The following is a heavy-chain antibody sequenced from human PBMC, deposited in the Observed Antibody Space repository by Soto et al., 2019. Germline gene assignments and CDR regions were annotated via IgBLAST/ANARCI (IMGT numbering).Heavy chain of an antibody. V-gene: IGHV3-30-3*01. D-gene: IGHD2-15*01. Sequence: QMQLVESGGGVVQPGRSLRLSCAASGFSFRNYNLHWVRQAPGKGLEWVAVVSHDGVNKHYAESVKGRLSISRDSSRDTLYLQMNSLRPEDTAVYYCVRETQIVMVVVPTPGSPGAFDMWGQGTMVTVSP. CDR1: GFSFRNYN. J-gene: IGHJ3*02. CDR3: VRETQIVMVVVPTPGSPGAFDM. CDR2: VSHDGVNK.